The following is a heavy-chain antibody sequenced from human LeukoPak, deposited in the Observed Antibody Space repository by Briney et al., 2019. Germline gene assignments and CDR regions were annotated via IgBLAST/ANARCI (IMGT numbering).Heavy chain of an antibody. CDR3: ARGDGYAIYFDY. D-gene: IGHD5-24*01. V-gene: IGHV4-59*01. CDR1: GGSISSYY. J-gene: IGHJ4*02. Sequence: PSETLPLTCTVSGGSISSYYWSWIRQPPGKGLEWIGYIYYSGSTNYNPSLKSRVTISVDTSKNQFSLKLSSVTAADTAVYYCARGDGYAIYFDYWGQGTLVTVSS. CDR2: IYYSGST.